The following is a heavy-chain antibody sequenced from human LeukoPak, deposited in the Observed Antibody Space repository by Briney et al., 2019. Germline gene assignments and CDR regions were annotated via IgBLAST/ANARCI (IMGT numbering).Heavy chain of an antibody. Sequence: ASVKVSCKASGGTFSSDAFSWVRQAPGQGLEWMGWISAYNGNTNYAQKLQGRVTMTTDTSTSTAYMELRSLRSDDTAVYYCARDRLGLSSPGHYYYGMDVWGPGTTATVSS. CDR1: GGTFSSDA. CDR3: ARDRLGLSSPGHYYYGMDV. V-gene: IGHV1-18*01. CDR2: ISAYNGNT. J-gene: IGHJ6*02. D-gene: IGHD2-15*01.